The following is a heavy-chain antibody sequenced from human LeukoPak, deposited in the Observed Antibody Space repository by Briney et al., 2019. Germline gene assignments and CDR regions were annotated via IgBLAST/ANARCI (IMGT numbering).Heavy chain of an antibody. J-gene: IGHJ4*02. Sequence: GEPLKIPCKGSGYSFTSQWIGWVRQMPGKGLEWMGIIYPGDSDARYSPSFQGQATISVDKSISTAYLQWGSLKASDTAMYYCARCYGGNLNFDFWGQGTLVTVSS. CDR3: ARCYGGNLNFDF. V-gene: IGHV5-51*01. D-gene: IGHD4-23*01. CDR1: GYSFTSQW. CDR2: IYPGDSDA.